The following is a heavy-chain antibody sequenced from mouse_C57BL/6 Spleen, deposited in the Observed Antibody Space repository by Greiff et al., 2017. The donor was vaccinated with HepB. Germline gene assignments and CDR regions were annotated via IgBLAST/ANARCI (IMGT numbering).Heavy chain of an antibody. J-gene: IGHJ2*01. CDR1: GYTFTSYW. D-gene: IGHD1-1*01. CDR3: ARFITIDY. V-gene: IGHV1-61*01. Sequence: VQLQQPGAELVRPGSSVKLSCKASGYTFTSYWMDWVKQRPGQGLEWIGNIYPSDSETHYNQKFKDKATLTVDKSSSTAYMQLSSLTSEDSAVYYCARFITIDYWGQGTTLTVSS. CDR2: IYPSDSET.